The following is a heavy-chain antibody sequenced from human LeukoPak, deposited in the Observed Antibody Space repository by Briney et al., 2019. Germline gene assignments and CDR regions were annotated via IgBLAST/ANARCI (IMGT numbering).Heavy chain of an antibody. D-gene: IGHD3-10*01. V-gene: IGHV4-39*01. CDR3: ARHVRPTPPGFGETKPNWFDP. J-gene: IGHJ5*02. CDR2: IYYSGST. Sequence: SETLSLTCTVSGGSISSSSYYWGWIRQPPGKGLEWIGSIYYSGSTYYNPSLKSRVTISVDTSKNQFSLKLSSVTAADTAVYYCARHVRPTPPGFGETKPNWFDPWGQGTLVTVSS. CDR1: GGSISSSSYY.